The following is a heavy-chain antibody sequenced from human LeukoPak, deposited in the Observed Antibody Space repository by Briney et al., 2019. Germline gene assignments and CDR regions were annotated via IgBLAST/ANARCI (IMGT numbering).Heavy chain of an antibody. Sequence: GGSLRLSCAASGFTFSSYAMHWVRQAPGKGLEYVSAISSNGGSTYYANSVKGRFTISRDNSKNTLYLQMGSLRAEDMAVYYCARPDREYNPHYDFWSGSINPYYYYYMDVWGKGTTVTVSS. CDR3: ARPDREYNPHYDFWSGSINPYYYYYMDV. CDR1: GFTFSSYA. D-gene: IGHD3-3*01. CDR2: ISSNGGST. V-gene: IGHV3-64*01. J-gene: IGHJ6*03.